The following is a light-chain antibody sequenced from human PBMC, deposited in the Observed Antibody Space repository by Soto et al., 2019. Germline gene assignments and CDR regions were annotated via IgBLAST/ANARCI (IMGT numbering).Light chain of an antibody. Sequence: DIQMSQSPSTLSGSVGDRVTITCRASSTFSSWLAWYQQKPGKAPKLLIYKASTLKSGVPSRFSGSASGTEFTLTISSLQPDDFATYYCQHYKSYSEAFGQGTKVDIK. V-gene: IGKV1-5*03. CDR1: STFSSW. J-gene: IGKJ1*01. CDR3: QHYKSYSEA. CDR2: KAS.